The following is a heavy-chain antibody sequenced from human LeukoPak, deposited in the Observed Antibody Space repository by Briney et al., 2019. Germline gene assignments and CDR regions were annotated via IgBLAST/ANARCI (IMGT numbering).Heavy chain of an antibody. D-gene: IGHD2-2*02. CDR1: GGSISNSHYY. CDR2: IYYGGNT. Sequence: SETLSLTCTVSGGSISNSHYYWGWIRQPPGKGLEWIGNIYYGGNTYYNPSLRSRVTISVDTSKNQFSLKLSSVTAADTAVYYCARTTCDSTSCYTPTYNWFDPWGQGTLVTVSS. J-gene: IGHJ5*02. V-gene: IGHV4-39*07. CDR3: ARTTCDSTSCYTPTYNWFDP.